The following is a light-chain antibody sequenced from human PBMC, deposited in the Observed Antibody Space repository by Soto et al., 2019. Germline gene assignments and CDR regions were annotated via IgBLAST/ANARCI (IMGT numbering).Light chain of an antibody. J-gene: IGKJ1*01. CDR1: QSISNR. Sequence: DIQMNQSPSTLSASVGDRVTITCRASQSISNRLAWYHQKPGKTPNLLIYDASNLGSGVPSRFSGSGSGKEFTLTISSLQPDDFANYYCQQYDTYSTFGQGTKVEIK. V-gene: IGKV1-5*01. CDR2: DAS. CDR3: QQYDTYST.